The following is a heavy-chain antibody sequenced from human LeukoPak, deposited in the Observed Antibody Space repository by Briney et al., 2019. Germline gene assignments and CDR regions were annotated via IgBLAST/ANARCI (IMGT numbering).Heavy chain of an antibody. D-gene: IGHD1-26*01. V-gene: IGHV4-61*02. CDR2: IHAGGST. Sequence: PSQTLSLTCTVSGGSIRSGSYYWSWIRQPAGKGLEWIGRIHAGGSTNYNPSLKSRVTISADTSKNQFSLKLSSVTAADTAVYYCARIRSRKWGFDYWGQGTLVTVSS. CDR3: ARIRSRKWGFDY. CDR1: GGSIRSGSYY. J-gene: IGHJ4*02.